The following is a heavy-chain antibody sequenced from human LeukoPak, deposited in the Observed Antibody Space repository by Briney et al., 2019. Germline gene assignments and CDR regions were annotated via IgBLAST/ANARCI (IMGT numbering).Heavy chain of an antibody. CDR3: ARVPRSYYYYYCMDV. CDR2: IYYSGSS. V-gene: IGHV4-59*01. CDR1: GGSISGYH. J-gene: IGHJ6*03. Sequence: PSETLSLTCNVSGGSISGYHWSWIRQPPGKGLEWLGYIYYSGSSNYNPSLKSRDTISADTSKNQFSLKLSSVTAADTAVYYCARVPRSYYYYYCMDVWGKGTTVTVSS.